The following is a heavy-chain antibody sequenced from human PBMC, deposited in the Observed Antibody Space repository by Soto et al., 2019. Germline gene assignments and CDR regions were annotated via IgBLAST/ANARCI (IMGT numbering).Heavy chain of an antibody. V-gene: IGHV1-2*04. CDR2: INPNSGRT. D-gene: IGHD5-12*01. CDR1: GYTFTGYY. Sequence: QVQLVQSGAEVKKPGASVKVSCKASGYTFTGYYMHWVRQAPGQGLEWMGWINPNSGRTNYAQKFQGWVTMTRDAASSSAYMALSRLRFDDTAVYYCARGVATFVDYWGQGTLVTVSA. J-gene: IGHJ4*02. CDR3: ARGVATFVDY.